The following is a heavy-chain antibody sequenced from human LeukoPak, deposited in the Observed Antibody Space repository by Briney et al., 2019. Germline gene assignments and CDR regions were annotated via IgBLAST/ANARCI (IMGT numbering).Heavy chain of an antibody. V-gene: IGHV1-8*01. J-gene: IGHJ6*02. D-gene: IGHD3-16*01. CDR1: GYTFTSYD. Sequence: ASVKVSCKASGYTFTSYDINWVRQATGQGLEWMGWMNPNSGNTGYAQKFQGRVTMTRNTSISTAYMELSSLRSEDTAVYYCAXXGVTYYDYVWGSSYGMDVWGQGTTVTVSS. CDR3: AXXGVTYYDYVWGSSYGMDV. CDR2: MNPNSGNT.